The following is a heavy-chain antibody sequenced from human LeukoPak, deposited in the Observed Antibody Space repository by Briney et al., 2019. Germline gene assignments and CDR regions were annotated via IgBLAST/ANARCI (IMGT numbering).Heavy chain of an antibody. CDR3: VRVLGEPHGWFDP. J-gene: IGHJ5*02. CDR2: ISGYNTYT. CDR1: GYIFTNYG. V-gene: IGHV1-18*01. D-gene: IGHD3-16*01. Sequence: ASVKVSCKASGYIFTNYGVSWVRQAPGQGLEWMAWISGYNTYTTYAQKFQGRVTVTTDTSTSTAYMELRSLRSDDTAVYYCVRVLGEPHGWFDPWGQGTLVTVSS.